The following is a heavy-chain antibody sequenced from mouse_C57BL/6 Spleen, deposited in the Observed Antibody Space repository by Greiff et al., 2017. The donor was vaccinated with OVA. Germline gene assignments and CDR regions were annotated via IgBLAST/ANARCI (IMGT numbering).Heavy chain of an antibody. J-gene: IGHJ2*01. CDR2: ISYDGSN. CDR3: ARDDDYYGSSPDY. V-gene: IGHV3-6*01. CDR1: GYSITSGYY. D-gene: IGHD1-1*01. Sequence: DVQLQESGPGLVKPSQSLSLTCSVTGYSITSGYYLNWIRQFPGNKLEWMGYISYDGSNNYNPSLKNRISITRDTSKNQFFLKLNSVTTEDTATYYCARDDDYYGSSPDYWGQGTTLTVSS.